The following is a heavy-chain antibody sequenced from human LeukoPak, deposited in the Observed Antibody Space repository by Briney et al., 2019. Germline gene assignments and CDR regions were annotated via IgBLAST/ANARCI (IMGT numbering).Heavy chain of an antibody. CDR2: IYYSGST. Sequence: PSETLSLTCTVSGVSISSYYWSWIRQPPGKGLEWIGYIYYSGSTNYNPSLKSRVTISVDTSKNQFSLKLSSVTAADTAVYYCARGYDSSGYFDYWSQGTLVTVSS. CDR3: ARGYDSSGYFDY. CDR1: GVSISSYY. D-gene: IGHD3-22*01. V-gene: IGHV4-59*08. J-gene: IGHJ4*02.